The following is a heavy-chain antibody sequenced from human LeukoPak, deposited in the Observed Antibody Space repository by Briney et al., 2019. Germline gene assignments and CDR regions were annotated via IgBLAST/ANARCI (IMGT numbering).Heavy chain of an antibody. D-gene: IGHD6-19*01. CDR1: GFSFPNFA. CDR2: IRGSGDRT. V-gene: IGHV3-23*01. CDR3: ARDDAVDGGYLDY. J-gene: IGHJ4*02. Sequence: GGSLRLSCVASGFSFPNFAMTWVRQAPGERLEWVSAIRGSGDRTSYADSLKGRFTISRDKSKNTLYLQMSNLRAEDMAVYYCARDDAVDGGYLDYWGQGALVTVSS.